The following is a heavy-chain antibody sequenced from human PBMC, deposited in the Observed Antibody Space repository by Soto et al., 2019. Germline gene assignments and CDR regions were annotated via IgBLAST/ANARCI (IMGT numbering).Heavy chain of an antibody. Sequence: GGSLRLSCAASGFTFSSYAMSWVRQAPGKGLEWVSAISGSGGSTYYADSVKGRFTISRDNSKNTLYLQMNSLRAEDTAVYYCAKDGLYSSSSDDAFDIWGQGTMVTVSS. J-gene: IGHJ3*02. CDR1: GFTFSSYA. CDR3: AKDGLYSSSSDDAFDI. D-gene: IGHD6-13*01. CDR2: ISGSGGST. V-gene: IGHV3-23*01.